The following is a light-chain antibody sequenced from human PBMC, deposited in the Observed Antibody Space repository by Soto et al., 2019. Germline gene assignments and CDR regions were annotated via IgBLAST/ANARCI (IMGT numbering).Light chain of an antibody. J-gene: IGKJ1*01. CDR3: QQSYSIPLT. CDR2: AAS. Sequence: DIQMTQSPSSLSASVGDRVTITCRASQGISSYLNWDQQKPGKAPQLLMYAASSLQSGVPPTFSGSGSGTDFTLTISSLQPEDFATYYCQQSYSIPLTFGQGTKVEIK. CDR1: QGISSY. V-gene: IGKV1-39*01.